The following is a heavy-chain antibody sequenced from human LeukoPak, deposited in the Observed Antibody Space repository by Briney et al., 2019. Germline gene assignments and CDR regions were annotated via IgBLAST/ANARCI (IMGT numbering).Heavy chain of an antibody. CDR2: IYHSVST. V-gene: IGHV4-38-2*01. CDR3: ARIAFGVVIAQKYYYYYMDV. J-gene: IGHJ6*03. Sequence: SETLSLTCAVSGYSISSGYYWGWIRQPPGKGLEWIGSIYHSVSTYYNPSLKSRVTISVDTSKNQFSLKLSSVTAADTAVYYCARIAFGVVIAQKYYYYYMDVWGKGTTVTVSS. D-gene: IGHD3-3*01. CDR1: GYSISSGYY.